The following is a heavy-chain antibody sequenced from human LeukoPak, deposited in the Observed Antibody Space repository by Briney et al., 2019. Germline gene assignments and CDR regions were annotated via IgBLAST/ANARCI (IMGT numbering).Heavy chain of an antibody. Sequence: SVKVSCKASGGTFSSYAISWVRQAPGQGLEWMGRIIPILGIANYAQKFQGRVTLTEEKSTTTAYMELSSLRAEDTPVYYCASTREDYWGQGTLVTVSS. CDR3: ASTREDY. CDR2: IIPILGIA. D-gene: IGHD1-26*01. V-gene: IGHV1-69*04. J-gene: IGHJ4*02. CDR1: GGTFSSYA.